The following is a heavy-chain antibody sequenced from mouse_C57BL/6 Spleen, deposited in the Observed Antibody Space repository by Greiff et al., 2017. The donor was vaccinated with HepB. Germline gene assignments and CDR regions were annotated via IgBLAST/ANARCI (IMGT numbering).Heavy chain of an antibody. J-gene: IGHJ2*01. CDR1: GYAFTNYL. Sequence: VKLQESGAELVRPGTSVKVSCKASGYAFTNYLIEWVKQRPGQGLEWIGVINPGSGGTNYNEKFKGKATLTADKSSSTAYMQLSSLTSEDSAVYFCARNSNYVGYFDYWGQGTTLTVSS. CDR2: INPGSGGT. D-gene: IGHD2-5*01. V-gene: IGHV1-54*01. CDR3: ARNSNYVGYFDY.